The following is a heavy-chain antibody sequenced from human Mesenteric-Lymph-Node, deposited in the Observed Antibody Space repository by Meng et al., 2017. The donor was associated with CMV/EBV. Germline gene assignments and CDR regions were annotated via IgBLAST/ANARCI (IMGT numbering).Heavy chain of an antibody. Sequence: KAYGGTFSSYTISWGRQAPGQGLEWMGRIIPILGIANYAQKFQGRVTITADKSTSTAYMELSSLRSEDTAVYYCARGGFSLTNWFDPWGQGTLVTVSS. V-gene: IGHV1-69*02. CDR2: IIPILGIA. CDR3: ARGGFSLTNWFDP. D-gene: IGHD3-16*01. CDR1: GGTFSSYT. J-gene: IGHJ5*02.